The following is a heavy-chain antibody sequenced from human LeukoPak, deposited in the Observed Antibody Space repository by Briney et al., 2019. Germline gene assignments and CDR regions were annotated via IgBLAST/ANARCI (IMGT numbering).Heavy chain of an antibody. D-gene: IGHD4-17*01. Sequence: SDTLSHTPAVSGGSNKRYYWRWIRQPPGKGLERSGYIDYSGSTNYNPSFKSRLTISVDASQNQFSLKLRSGTATDTAVYYCASLTTVTQGYFDAWGKGTLVTVSS. CDR2: IDYSGST. J-gene: IGHJ4*02. V-gene: IGHV4-59*08. CDR1: GGSNKRYY. CDR3: ASLTTVTQGYFDA.